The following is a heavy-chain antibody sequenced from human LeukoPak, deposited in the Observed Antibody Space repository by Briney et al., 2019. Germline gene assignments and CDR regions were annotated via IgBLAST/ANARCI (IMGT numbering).Heavy chain of an antibody. CDR2: ISKSGDHT. Sequence: GGSLRLSCAVSGLTFNNYAMSWVRQAPGKGLEWVSAISKSGDHTYYAASAKGRFTIYRDNSKNTQYLQMNSLRAEDTAVYYCATSWGPDTSAFRWGRDGMDVWGQGTAVIVS. CDR1: GLTFNNYA. D-gene: IGHD3-16*01. V-gene: IGHV3-23*01. J-gene: IGHJ6*02. CDR3: ATSWGPDTSAFRWGRDGMDV.